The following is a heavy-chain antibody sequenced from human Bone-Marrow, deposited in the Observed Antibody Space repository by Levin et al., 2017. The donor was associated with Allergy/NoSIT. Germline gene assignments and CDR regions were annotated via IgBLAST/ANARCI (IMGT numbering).Heavy chain of an antibody. J-gene: IGHJ3*02. Sequence: GESLKISCAASGFTFRSYWMTWVRQAPGKGLEWVANIEKDGGETYYVDSVKGRFIVSRDSAKNSLYLQMNSLRAEDTGVYYCTKDILVRGQWRSGAFDIWGQGTTVTVSS. CDR2: IEKDGGET. CDR1: GFTFRSYW. V-gene: IGHV3-7*03. CDR3: TKDILVRGQWRSGAFDI. D-gene: IGHD6-19*01.